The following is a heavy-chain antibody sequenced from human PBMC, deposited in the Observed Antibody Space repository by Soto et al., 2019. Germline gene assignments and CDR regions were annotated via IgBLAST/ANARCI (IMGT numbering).Heavy chain of an antibody. V-gene: IGHV3-30*18. CDR1: GFTFSNYG. D-gene: IGHD6-19*01. J-gene: IGHJ4*02. CDR2: ISYDGSNK. Sequence: PGGSLRLSCAASGFTFSNYGMHWVRQAPGKGLEWVAVISYDGSNKYYADSVKGRFTISRDNSKDTLYLQMNSLRVEDTVLYYCAKNPGYNSGWYSIDYWGQGTLVTVSS. CDR3: AKNPGYNSGWYSIDY.